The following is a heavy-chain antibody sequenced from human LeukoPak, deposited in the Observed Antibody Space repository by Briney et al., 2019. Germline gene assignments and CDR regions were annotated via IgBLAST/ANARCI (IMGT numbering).Heavy chain of an antibody. Sequence: SQTLSLTCTVSGGSISSGTYYWSWIRQPAGKGLEWIGRIYTSGSTNYNPSLKSRVTISVDTSKNQFSLKLSSVTAADTAVYYCATVVHLKNWFDPWGQGTLVTVSS. CDR2: IYTSGST. D-gene: IGHD4-23*01. CDR3: ATVVHLKNWFDP. J-gene: IGHJ5*02. V-gene: IGHV4-61*02. CDR1: GGSISSGTYY.